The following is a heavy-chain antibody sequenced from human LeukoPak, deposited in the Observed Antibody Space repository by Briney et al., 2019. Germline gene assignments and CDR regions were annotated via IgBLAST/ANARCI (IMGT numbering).Heavy chain of an antibody. V-gene: IGHV4-31*03. Sequence: PSETLSLTCTVSGGSITSGGYYWSWIRQHPGNGLEWIGYIYYSGSTYYNPSLKSRVTISVDTSKNQFSLKLSSVTAADTAVYYCARECGLEWLPGRITNYYYYYYMDVWGKGTTVTVSS. CDR3: ARECGLEWLPGRITNYYYYYYMDV. CDR2: IYYSGST. CDR1: GGSITSGGYY. D-gene: IGHD3-3*01. J-gene: IGHJ6*03.